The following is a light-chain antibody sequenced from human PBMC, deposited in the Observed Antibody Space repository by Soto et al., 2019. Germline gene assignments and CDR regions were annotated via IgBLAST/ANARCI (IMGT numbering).Light chain of an antibody. V-gene: IGKV1-27*01. CDR1: QGISNY. Sequence: DIQMTQSPSSLSASAGDRVTITRRASQGISNYLAWYQQKPGKVPKLLIYAASTLQSGVPSRFSGSGSGTDFTLTISSLQPEDVATYYCQKYNSAPRTFGQGTKVEIK. CDR2: AAS. CDR3: QKYNSAPRT. J-gene: IGKJ1*01.